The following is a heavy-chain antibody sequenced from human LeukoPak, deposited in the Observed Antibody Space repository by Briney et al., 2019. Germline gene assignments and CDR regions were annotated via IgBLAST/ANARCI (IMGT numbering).Heavy chain of an antibody. D-gene: IGHD3-22*01. J-gene: IGHJ4*01. V-gene: IGHV4-59*01. CDR1: GGSITSYY. CDR2: IYHTGST. Sequence: PSETLSLTCSVSGGSITSYYWNGPRQPPGEGLEWIACIYHTGSTNYDPSLRSRVTISLDTSKKQFSLNLRSVSAADTAIYYCARSSDYYSSGFYEFDSWGQGTLVTVSS. CDR3: ARSSDYYSSGFYEFDS.